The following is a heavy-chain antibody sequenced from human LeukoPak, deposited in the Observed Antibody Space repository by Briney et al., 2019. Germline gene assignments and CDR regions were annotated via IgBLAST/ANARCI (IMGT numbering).Heavy chain of an antibody. CDR3: GKDRGNGKGIFFDF. CDR1: GFTFSSYA. Sequence: GGSLRLSCAASGFTFSSYAMSWVRQAPGKGLEWVSAISGSGGSTYYADSVKGRFTISRDNSKNTLYLQMNSLRAEDTAVYYCGKDRGNGKGIFFDFWAKGKMATVS. J-gene: IGHJ3*01. V-gene: IGHV3-23*01. CDR2: ISGSGGST. D-gene: IGHD1-1*01.